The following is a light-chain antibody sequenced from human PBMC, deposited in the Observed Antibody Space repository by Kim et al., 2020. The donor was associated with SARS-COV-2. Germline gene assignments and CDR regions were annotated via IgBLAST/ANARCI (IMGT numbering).Light chain of an antibody. CDR2: EVS. CDR3: CSYAGSSTSVV. Sequence: QSYTISCTAPGVDVGSYSLVAWYHQNPCKAPKRMFYEVSKRPSGVSNRFAGSKAGKTASLTISGLQAEDEADYYCCSYAGSSTSVVFGGGTQLTVL. J-gene: IGLJ2*01. V-gene: IGLV2-23*02. CDR1: GVDVGSYSL.